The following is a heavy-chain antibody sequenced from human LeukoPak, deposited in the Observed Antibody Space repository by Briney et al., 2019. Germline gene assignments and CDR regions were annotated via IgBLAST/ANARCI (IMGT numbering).Heavy chain of an antibody. J-gene: IGHJ5*02. Sequence: ASVKVSCKAPGYTFTGYYMHWVRQAPGQGLEWMGWINPNSGGTNYAQKFQGRVTMTRDTSISTAYMELSRLRSDDTAVYYCARDRGTSSNWFDPWGQGTLVTVSS. CDR2: INPNSGGT. D-gene: IGHD2-2*01. CDR1: GYTFTGYY. V-gene: IGHV1-2*02. CDR3: ARDRGTSSNWFDP.